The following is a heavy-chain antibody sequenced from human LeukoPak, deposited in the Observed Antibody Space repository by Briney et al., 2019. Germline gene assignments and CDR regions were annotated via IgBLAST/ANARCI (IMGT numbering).Heavy chain of an antibody. J-gene: IGHJ4*02. CDR1: GGSISSSSYY. V-gene: IGHV4-39*07. D-gene: IGHD3-22*01. CDR3: ARVGGYYYDSSGYLDY. Sequence: PSETLSLTCSVSGGSISSSSYYLAWIRQPPGKGLEWIGTMYYNGSTYYNPSLKSRVSISVDTSKNQFSLKLSSVTAADTAVYYCARVGGYYYDSSGYLDYWGQGTLVTVSS. CDR2: MYYNGST.